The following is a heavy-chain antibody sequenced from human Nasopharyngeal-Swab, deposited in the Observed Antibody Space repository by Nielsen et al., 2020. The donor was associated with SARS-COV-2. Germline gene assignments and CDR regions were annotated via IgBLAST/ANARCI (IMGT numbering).Heavy chain of an antibody. D-gene: IGHD6-13*01. J-gene: IGHJ6*03. CDR2: IYTSGST. CDR1: GGSISSYY. Sequence: SETLSLTCTVSGGSISSYYWSWIRQPAGKGLEWIGRIYTSGSTNYNPSLKSRVTISVDTSKNQFSLKLSSVTAADTAVYYCARDGGYSSSWYRSPDYYYYYMDVWGKGTTVTVSS. V-gene: IGHV4-4*07. CDR3: ARDGGYSSSWYRSPDYYYYYMDV.